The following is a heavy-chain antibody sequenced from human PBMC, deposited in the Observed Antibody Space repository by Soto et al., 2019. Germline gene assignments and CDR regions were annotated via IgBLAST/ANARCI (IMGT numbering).Heavy chain of an antibody. J-gene: IGHJ4*02. CDR1: GFSLTTDGVG. CDR3: AHSRNLITEDAQVGDFDY. V-gene: IGHV2-5*02. D-gene: IGHD3-10*01. Sequence: QITLKESGPTLVTPTQTLTLSCSFSGFSLTTDGVGVGWVRQPPGEALEWLALIYWDDDERYSPSLKTRLTITEDPSKNQVVLIMTNMDPVDTATYYCAHSRNLITEDAQVGDFDYWGQGTLVTVSS. CDR2: IYWDDDE.